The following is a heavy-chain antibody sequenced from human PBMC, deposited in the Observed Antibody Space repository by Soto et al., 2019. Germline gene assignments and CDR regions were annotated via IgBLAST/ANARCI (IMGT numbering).Heavy chain of an antibody. CDR3: ARDGYYYDSSGYYDY. J-gene: IGHJ4*02. CDR2: ISAYNGNT. CDR1: GYTFTSYG. V-gene: IGHV1-18*01. Sequence: ASVKVSCKASGYTFTSYGISWVRQAPGQGLEWMGWISAYNGNTNYAQKLQGRVTMTTDTSTSTAYMELRSLRSDDTAVYYCARDGYYYDSSGYYDYWGQGTLVTVSS. D-gene: IGHD3-22*01.